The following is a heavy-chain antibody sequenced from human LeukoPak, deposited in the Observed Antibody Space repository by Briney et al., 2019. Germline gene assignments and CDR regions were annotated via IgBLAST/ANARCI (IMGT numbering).Heavy chain of an antibody. V-gene: IGHV3-23*01. J-gene: IGHJ2*01. CDR3: AKGFEDDMVRPWYFDL. D-gene: IGHD5-18*01. CDR2: ISGSGGST. Sequence: GGSLRLSCAASGFTFSSYSMNWVRQAPRKGLEWVSAISGSGGSTYYADSVKSRFTISRDNSKNTLYLQMNSLRAEDTAVYYCAKGFEDDMVRPWYFDLWGRGTLVTVSS. CDR1: GFTFSSYS.